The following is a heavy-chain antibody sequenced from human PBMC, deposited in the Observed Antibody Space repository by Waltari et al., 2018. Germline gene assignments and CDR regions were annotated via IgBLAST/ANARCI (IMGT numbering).Heavy chain of an antibody. CDR2: INHSGST. V-gene: IGHV4-34*01. J-gene: IGHJ6*02. Sequence: QVQLQQWGAGLLKPSETLSLTCAVYGGSFSGYYWSWIRQPPGKGLEWIGEINHSGSTDYNPPLKSRVTISVDTSKNQFSLKLSSVAAADTAVYYCARGSGWKQRYGMDVWGQGTTVTVSS. CDR1: GGSFSGYY. CDR3: ARGSGWKQRYGMDV. D-gene: IGHD6-19*01.